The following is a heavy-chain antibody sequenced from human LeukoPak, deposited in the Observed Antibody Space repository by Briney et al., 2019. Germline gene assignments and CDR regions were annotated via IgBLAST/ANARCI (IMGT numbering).Heavy chain of an antibody. CDR2: TYYKSKWYS. CDR1: GDSVSSNRAT. J-gene: IGHJ2*01. V-gene: IGHV6-1*01. Sequence: SQTLSLTCAISGDSVSSNRATWNWIRQSPSRGLEWLGRTYYKSKWYSDYAVSVKSRITIDPDTSRNQFSLHLNSVSPEDTALYYCARDPQSYNWYFDLWGRGTLVTVSS. D-gene: IGHD1-14*01. CDR3: ARDPQSYNWYFDL.